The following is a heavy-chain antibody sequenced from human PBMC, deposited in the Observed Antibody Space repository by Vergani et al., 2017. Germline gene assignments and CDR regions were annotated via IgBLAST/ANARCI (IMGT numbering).Heavy chain of an antibody. D-gene: IGHD2-2*01. CDR1: GYTFTGYY. V-gene: IGHV1-2*02. J-gene: IGHJ2*01. Sequence: QVQLVQSGAEVKKPGASVKVSCKASGYTFTGYYMHWVRQAPGQGLEWMGWINPNSGGANYAQKFQGRVTITADESTSTAYMELSSLRSEDTAVHYCARVGRYCSSTSCYYSDWYFDLWGRGTLVTVSS. CDR3: ARVGRYCSSTSCYYSDWYFDL. CDR2: INPNSGGA.